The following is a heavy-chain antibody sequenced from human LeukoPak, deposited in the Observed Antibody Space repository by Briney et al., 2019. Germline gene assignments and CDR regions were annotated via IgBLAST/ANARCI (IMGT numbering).Heavy chain of an antibody. D-gene: IGHD1-26*01. CDR2: ISSSGSTI. Sequence: PGGSLRLPCAASGFTFSSYEMNWVRQAPGKGLEWVSYISSSGSTIYYADSVKGRFTISRDNAKNSLYLQMNSLRAEDTAVYYCARQHYLSWYFDLWGRGTLVTVSS. J-gene: IGHJ2*01. CDR1: GFTFSSYE. CDR3: ARQHYLSWYFDL. V-gene: IGHV3-48*03.